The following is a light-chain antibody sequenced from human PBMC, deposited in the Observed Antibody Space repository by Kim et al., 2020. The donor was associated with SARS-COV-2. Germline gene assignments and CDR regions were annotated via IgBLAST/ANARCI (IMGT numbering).Light chain of an antibody. CDR3: QSADSSGSYV. V-gene: IGLV3-25*03. CDR1: ALAKQY. Sequence: VCPGQTARITCSGGALAKQYAYWYQQRPGQTPVLVIYKDSKRPSGIPERFSGSSSGTTVTLTISGVQAEDEADYYCQSADSSGSYVFGTGTKVTVL. CDR2: KDS. J-gene: IGLJ1*01.